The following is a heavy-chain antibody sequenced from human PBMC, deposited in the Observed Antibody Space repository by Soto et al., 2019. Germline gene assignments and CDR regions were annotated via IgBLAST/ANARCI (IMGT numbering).Heavy chain of an antibody. CDR1: GFTFGDYA. D-gene: IGHD3-22*01. J-gene: IGHJ3*02. Sequence: GGSLRVLCTASGFTFGDYAMSWVRQAPGKGLEWVGFIRSKAYGGTTEYAASVKGRFTISRDDSKSIAYLQMNSLKTEDTAVYYCTAMIVGNDAFDIWGQGTMVTVSS. V-gene: IGHV3-49*04. CDR3: TAMIVGNDAFDI. CDR2: IRSKAYGGTT.